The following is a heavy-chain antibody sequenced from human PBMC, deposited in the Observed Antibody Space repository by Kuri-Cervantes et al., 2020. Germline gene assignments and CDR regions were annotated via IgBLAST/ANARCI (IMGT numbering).Heavy chain of an antibody. J-gene: IGHJ5*02. V-gene: IGHV1-2*02. CDR3: ARGDNWNDLVDWFDP. CDR2: INPNSGGT. Sequence: ASVKVSCKASGYTFTGYYMHWVRQAPGQGLEWMGWINPNSGGTNYAQKLQGRVTMTRDTSISTAYMELSRLRSDDTAVYYCARGDNWNDLVDWFDPWGQGTLVTVSS. CDR1: GYTFTGYY. D-gene: IGHD1-1*01.